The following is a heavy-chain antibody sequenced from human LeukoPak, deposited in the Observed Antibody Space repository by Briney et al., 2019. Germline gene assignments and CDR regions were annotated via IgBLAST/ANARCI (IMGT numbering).Heavy chain of an antibody. CDR1: GGSISSGDYY. V-gene: IGHV4-30-4*01. Sequence: PSETLSLTCTVSGGSISSGDYYWSWIRQPPGKGLEWIGYIYYSGSTYYNPSLKSRVTISVDTSKNQFSLKLSSVTAADTAVYYCARSSVVVEGAFDIWGQGTMDTVSS. CDR2: IYYSGST. D-gene: IGHD2-15*01. CDR3: ARSSVVVEGAFDI. J-gene: IGHJ3*02.